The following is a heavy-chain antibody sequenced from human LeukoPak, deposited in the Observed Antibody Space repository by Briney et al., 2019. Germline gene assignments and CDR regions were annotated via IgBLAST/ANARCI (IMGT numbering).Heavy chain of an antibody. CDR2: ISSSSSYI. CDR1: GFTLSSHS. CDR3: ARDKRATMIVPYY. Sequence: GGSLRLSCAASGFTLSSHSMNWVRQAPGKGLEWVSSISSSSSYIYYADSVKGRFTISRDNAKNSLYLHMNSLRAEDTAVYYCARDKRATMIVPYYWGQGTLVTVSS. V-gene: IGHV3-21*01. J-gene: IGHJ4*02. D-gene: IGHD3-22*01.